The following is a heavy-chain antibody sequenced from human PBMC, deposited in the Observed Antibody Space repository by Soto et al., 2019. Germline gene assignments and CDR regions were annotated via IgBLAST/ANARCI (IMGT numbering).Heavy chain of an antibody. CDR2: IYHSGST. CDR3: AGTNNIAARFPVMDV. V-gene: IGHV4-4*02. CDR1: GGSTRSSNW. D-gene: IGHD6-6*01. J-gene: IGHJ6*02. Sequence: LSLTFAVSGGSTRSSNWWTWVRQPPGKGLEWIGEIYHSGSTNYNPSLKRRVSISVDKSKKQFSLKVNSVTAADTAVYYCAGTNNIAARFPVMDVWGQGTTVTVSS.